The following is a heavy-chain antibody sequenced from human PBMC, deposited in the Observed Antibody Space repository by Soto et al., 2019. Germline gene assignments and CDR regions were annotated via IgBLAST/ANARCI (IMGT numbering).Heavy chain of an antibody. CDR2: IIPILGIA. D-gene: IGHD3-9*01. J-gene: IGHJ4*02. Sequence: ASVKVSCKASGGTFSSYTISWVRQAPGQGLEWMGRIIPILGIANYAQKFQGRVTITRDTSASTAYMDLSSLRSEDTAVYYCARGDILIDYWGQGTLVTVSS. CDR1: GGTFSSYT. V-gene: IGHV1-69*02. CDR3: ARGDILIDY.